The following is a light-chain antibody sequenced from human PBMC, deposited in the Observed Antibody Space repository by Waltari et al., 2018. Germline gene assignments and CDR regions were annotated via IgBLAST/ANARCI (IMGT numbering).Light chain of an antibody. CDR1: QSLSSW. Sequence: DIQMTQSPSTLSASVGDRVTITCRASQSLSSWLAWYQQKPGEAPKLLIYKASTLQTGVPSRFSGSGSGTEFTLTISSLQPDDFATYYCQQYNTFPLTFGQGTKVEFK. V-gene: IGKV1-5*03. J-gene: IGKJ1*01. CDR2: KAS. CDR3: QQYNTFPLT.